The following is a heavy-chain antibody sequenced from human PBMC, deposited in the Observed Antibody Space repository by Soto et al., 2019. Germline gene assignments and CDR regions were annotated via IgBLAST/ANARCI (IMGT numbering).Heavy chain of an antibody. D-gene: IGHD3-22*01. J-gene: IGHJ3*02. Sequence: SETLSLTCTVSGDSISSSNYYWGWIRQPPGKGLEWIGSMHYSGNTYYNPSLKSRVTISVDTSKNRFSLKLSSVTAADTAVYYCARPGYYDSSGYWRSPFDIWGQGTMVTV. CDR1: GDSISSSNYY. CDR3: ARPGYYDSSGYWRSPFDI. V-gene: IGHV4-39*01. CDR2: MHYSGNT.